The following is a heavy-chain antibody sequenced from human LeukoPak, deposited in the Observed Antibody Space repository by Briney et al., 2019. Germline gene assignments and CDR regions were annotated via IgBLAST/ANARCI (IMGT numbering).Heavy chain of an antibody. Sequence: SETLSLTCTVPDGSISGYYWSWIRQPPGKGLEWIGYINYVGGTNYNPSLRSRVTFSRDTSKNQFSLKLRSVTAADTAAYFCARLGYGSGTPYYYFYMDAWGSGTTVTVSS. D-gene: IGHD3-10*01. CDR1: DGSISGYY. CDR2: INYVGGT. V-gene: IGHV4-59*01. CDR3: ARLGYGSGTPYYYFYMDA. J-gene: IGHJ6*03.